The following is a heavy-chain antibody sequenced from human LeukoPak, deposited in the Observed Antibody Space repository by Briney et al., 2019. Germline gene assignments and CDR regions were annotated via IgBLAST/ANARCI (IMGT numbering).Heavy chain of an antibody. CDR1: GGSISSSSYY. J-gene: IGHJ5*02. CDR3: ARHETPVTMVRGVTKSRDRGGWFDP. V-gene: IGHV4-39*01. CDR2: IYYSGST. D-gene: IGHD3-10*01. Sequence: SETLSLTCTVSGGSISSSSYYWGWIRQPSGKGLEWIGSIYYSGSTYYNPSLKSRVTISVDTSKNQFSLKLSSVTAADTAVYYCARHETPVTMVRGVTKSRDRGGWFDPWGQGTLVTVSS.